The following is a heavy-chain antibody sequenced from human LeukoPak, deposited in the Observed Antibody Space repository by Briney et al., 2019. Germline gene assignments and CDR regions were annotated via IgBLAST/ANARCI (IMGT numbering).Heavy chain of an antibody. Sequence: SVKVSCKASGGTFSSYAISWVRQAPGQGLEWMGGIIPIFGTANYAQKFQGRVTITADESTSTAYMELSSLRSEDTAVYYCERGVRRSVSAPPGGGFDPWGQGTLVTVSS. CDR3: ERGVRRSVSAPPGGGFDP. CDR2: IIPIFGTA. V-gene: IGHV1-69*13. CDR1: GGTFSSYA. D-gene: IGHD1-14*01. J-gene: IGHJ5*02.